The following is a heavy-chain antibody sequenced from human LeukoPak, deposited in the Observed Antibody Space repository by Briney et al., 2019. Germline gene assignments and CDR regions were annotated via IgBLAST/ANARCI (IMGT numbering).Heavy chain of an antibody. Sequence: SETLSLTCTVSGGTITSGSYYWNWIRQPVEKGLEWIGRINTSGRTNYNPSLKSRVTMSIDTSKNQFSLELSSVTAADTAVYYCARQGRQQLVRGRFDYWGQGTLVTVSS. CDR2: INTSGRT. CDR1: GGTITSGSYY. V-gene: IGHV4-61*02. J-gene: IGHJ4*02. D-gene: IGHD6-13*01. CDR3: ARQGRQQLVRGRFDY.